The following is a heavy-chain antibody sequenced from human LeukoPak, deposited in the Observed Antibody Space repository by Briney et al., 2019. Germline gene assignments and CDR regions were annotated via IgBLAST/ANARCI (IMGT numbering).Heavy chain of an antibody. Sequence: GGSLRLSCAASGFTFSTYWMHWVRQAPGKGLVWVSRINPDGTTTSYTDSVKGRFTISRDNAKDTVYLQMNSLRAEDTAVYYCERVIIGWSSFDSWGKEPLVTVSS. CDR3: ERVIIGWSSFDS. V-gene: IGHV3-74*01. J-gene: IGHJ4*02. D-gene: IGHD6-19*01. CDR1: GFTFSTYW. CDR2: INPDGTTT.